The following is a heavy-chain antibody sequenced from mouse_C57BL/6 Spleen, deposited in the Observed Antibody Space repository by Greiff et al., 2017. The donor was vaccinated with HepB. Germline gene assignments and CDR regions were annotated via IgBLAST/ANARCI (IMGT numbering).Heavy chain of an antibody. CDR2: INPNNGGT. D-gene: IGHD2-10*01. J-gene: IGHJ2*01. Sequence: EVQLQQSGPELVKPGASVKISCKASGYTFTDYYMNWVKQSHGKSLEWIGDINPNNGGTSYNQKFKGKATLTVDKSSSTAYMELRSLTSEDSAVYYCARSSYGHYFDYWGQGTTLTVSS. V-gene: IGHV1-26*01. CDR3: ARSSYGHYFDY. CDR1: GYTFTDYY.